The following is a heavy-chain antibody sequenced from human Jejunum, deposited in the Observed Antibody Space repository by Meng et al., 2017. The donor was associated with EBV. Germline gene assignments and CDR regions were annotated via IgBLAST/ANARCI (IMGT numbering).Heavy chain of an antibody. Sequence: VQLIQSGAEVTRAGATVKCSCKGSVYIFSDYYIHWVLQAPGEGLEWMGPVAPQDDETLYAEKFPGRVNLHADTSPDTAYMELRSLRSEDTAIYYCALVLRARFSYFDSWGQGTLVTVSS. D-gene: IGHD4/OR15-4a*01. CDR1: VYIFSDYY. J-gene: IGHJ4*02. CDR3: ALVLRARFSYFDS. CDR2: VAPQDDET. V-gene: IGHV1-69-2*01.